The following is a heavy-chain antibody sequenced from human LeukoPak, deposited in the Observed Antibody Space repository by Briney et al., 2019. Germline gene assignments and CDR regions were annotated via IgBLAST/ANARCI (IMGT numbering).Heavy chain of an antibody. J-gene: IGHJ3*02. D-gene: IGHD5-24*01. CDR3: ARVRDGYNDAYDI. CDR1: GYTLTELS. CDR2: INPSGYST. V-gene: IGHV1-46*01. Sequence: GASVKVSCKVSGYTLTELSMHWVRQAPGQGLEWMGIINPSGYSTIYAQKFQGRVSMTRDMSTSTVYMELSSLKSADTAVYYCARVRDGYNDAYDIWGQGTMVTVSS.